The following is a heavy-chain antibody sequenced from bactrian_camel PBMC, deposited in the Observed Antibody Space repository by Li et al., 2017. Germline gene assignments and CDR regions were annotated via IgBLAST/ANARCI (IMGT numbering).Heavy chain of an antibody. D-gene: IGHD6*01. CDR3: AKGSGTGSWSPLDY. V-gene: IGHV3S6*01. J-gene: IGHJ4*01. CDR1: GFPFSTYGYD. Sequence: HVQLVESGGGLVQPGGSLRLSCAASGFPFSTYGYDIHWVRQAPGKGLEWVASIYSDGGITYYSDSVKGRFTISRDNAKNTVFLQMNSLKTEDMAMYHCAKGSGTGSWSPLDYWGRGTQVTVS. CDR2: IYSDGGIT.